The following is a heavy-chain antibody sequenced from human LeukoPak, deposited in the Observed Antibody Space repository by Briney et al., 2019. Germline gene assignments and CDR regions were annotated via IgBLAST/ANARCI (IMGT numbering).Heavy chain of an antibody. V-gene: IGHV4-39*07. CDR2: IYHSGST. Sequence: PSQTLSLTCTVSGGSISSGSYYWGWIRQPPGKGLEWIGSIYHSGSTYYNPSLKSRVTISVDTSKNQFSLKLSSVTAADTAVYYCASAPANSYGGGDDAFDIWGQGTMVTVSS. CDR3: ASAPANSYGGGDDAFDI. CDR1: GGSISSGSYY. D-gene: IGHD5-18*01. J-gene: IGHJ3*02.